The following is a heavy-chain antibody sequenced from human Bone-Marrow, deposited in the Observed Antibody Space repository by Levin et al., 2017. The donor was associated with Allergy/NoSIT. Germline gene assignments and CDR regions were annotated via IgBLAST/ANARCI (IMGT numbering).Heavy chain of an antibody. CDR2: IYSGGST. D-gene: IGHD6-19*01. V-gene: IGHV3-53*01. CDR1: GFTVSTNY. Sequence: GGSLRLSCAASGFTVSTNYMTCVRQAPGKGLEWVSVIYSGGSTNYADSVKVRFTISRDNSKNTLYLQMNSLRADDTAVYYCARVGYTNGWYRDWGQGALVTVSS. J-gene: IGHJ4*02. CDR3: ARVGYTNGWYRD.